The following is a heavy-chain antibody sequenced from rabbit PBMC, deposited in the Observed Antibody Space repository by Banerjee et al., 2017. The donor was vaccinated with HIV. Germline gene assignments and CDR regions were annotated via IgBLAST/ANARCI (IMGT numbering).Heavy chain of an antibody. Sequence: QEQLVESGGGLVQPGGSLKLSCKASGFDFSSHGVSWVRQAPGKGLEWIGYIDPVFGNTYYASWVNGRFTISSDDAQNTVDLQLNSLTAADTATYFCARDLAGVIGWNFNLWGPGTLVTVS. J-gene: IGHJ4*01. D-gene: IGHD4-1*01. V-gene: IGHV1S47*01. CDR2: IDPVFGNT. CDR1: GFDFSSHG. CDR3: ARDLAGVIGWNFNL.